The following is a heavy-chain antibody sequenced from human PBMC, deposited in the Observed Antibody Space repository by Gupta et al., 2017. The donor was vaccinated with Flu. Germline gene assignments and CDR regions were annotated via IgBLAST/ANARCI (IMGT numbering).Heavy chain of an antibody. Sequence: EVQMLESGGGLVQPGGSLRLSCATSGFTFHNYAMSWVRQAPGKGLEWVSSISGGGGSTYNADSVKGRFTISRDNSKNTLYLQMNSLRAEDTAVYYCAKDRRGDYSPSVSDYWGQGTLVTVSS. CDR1: GFTFHNYA. CDR3: AKDRRGDYSPSVSDY. V-gene: IGHV3-23*01. D-gene: IGHD4-11*01. J-gene: IGHJ4*02. CDR2: ISGGGGST.